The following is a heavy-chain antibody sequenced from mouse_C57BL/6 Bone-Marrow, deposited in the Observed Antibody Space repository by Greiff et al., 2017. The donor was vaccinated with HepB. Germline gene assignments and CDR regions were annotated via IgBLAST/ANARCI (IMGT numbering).Heavy chain of an antibody. J-gene: IGHJ2*01. V-gene: IGHV14-2*01. Sequence: VQLQQSGAELVKPGASVKLSCTASGFNIKDYYMHWVKQRTEQGLEWIGRIDPEDGETKYAPKFQGKATITADPSSNTAYLQLSSLTSEDTAFYYCARSDPPITSVVDYWGQGTTLTVSS. CDR3: ARSDPPITSVVDY. CDR1: GFNIKDYY. D-gene: IGHD1-1*01. CDR2: IDPEDGET.